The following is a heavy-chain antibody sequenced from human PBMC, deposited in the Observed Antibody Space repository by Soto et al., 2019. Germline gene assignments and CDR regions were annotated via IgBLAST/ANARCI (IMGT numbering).Heavy chain of an antibody. D-gene: IGHD3-16*01. Sequence: QVQLVQSGAEVKKPGASVKVSCKASGYTFTSYYMHWVRQAPGQGLKWMGIINPSGGSPSYAQKYQGRVTMTRNKSTSKVYMELSSLRSEDTAVYYCSRFGGGYFDYWGQGTLVTVSS. V-gene: IGHV1-46*01. CDR2: INPSGGSP. CDR1: GYTFTSYY. J-gene: IGHJ4*02. CDR3: SRFGGGYFDY.